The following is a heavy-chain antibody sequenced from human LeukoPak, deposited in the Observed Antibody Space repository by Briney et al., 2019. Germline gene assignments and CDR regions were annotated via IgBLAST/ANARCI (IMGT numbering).Heavy chain of an antibody. D-gene: IGHD3-10*01. CDR3: ARGPRYYYGLGSYYNS. Sequence: SETLSLTCAVYGGSFSGYYWSWIRQPPGRGLEWIGEINHSGSTNYNPSLKSRVTISVDTSKNQFSLKLSSVTAADTAVYYCARGPRYYYGLGSYYNSWGQGTLVTVSS. CDR1: GGSFSGYY. CDR2: INHSGST. V-gene: IGHV4-34*01. J-gene: IGHJ4*02.